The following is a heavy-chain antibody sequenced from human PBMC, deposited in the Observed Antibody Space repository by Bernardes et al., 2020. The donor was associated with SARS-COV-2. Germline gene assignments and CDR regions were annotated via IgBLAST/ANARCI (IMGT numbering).Heavy chain of an antibody. CDR3: VRDWRSSSCDADCLWN. CDR2: INANGDAK. CDR1: GFTFSMHV. J-gene: IGHJ4*02. Sequence: GGSLRLSCAASGFTFSMHVMTWVRQAPGKGLQWVSSINANGDAKWYADTVKGRFTVSRDNRKNTVFLQLNGLGAEDSAIFYCVRDWRSSSCDADCLWNWGRGTPVTVSS. D-gene: IGHD2-21*01. V-gene: IGHV3-23*01.